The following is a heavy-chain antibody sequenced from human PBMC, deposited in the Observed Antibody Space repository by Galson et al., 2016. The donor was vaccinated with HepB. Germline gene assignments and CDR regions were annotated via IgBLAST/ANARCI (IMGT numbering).Heavy chain of an antibody. CDR3: ARSVSDYYGMDV. D-gene: IGHD5/OR15-5a*01. CDR1: GYRFANYW. Sequence: QSGAEVKKSGESLKISCEGSGYRFANYWIHWVRQIPGKGLEWMGIIDPRESDTRYSPSFQGQVTISVDKSISTAYLQLTSLKASDTAIYYCARSVSDYYGMDVWGQGTTVTVSS. CDR2: IDPRESDT. V-gene: IGHV5-51*01. J-gene: IGHJ6*02.